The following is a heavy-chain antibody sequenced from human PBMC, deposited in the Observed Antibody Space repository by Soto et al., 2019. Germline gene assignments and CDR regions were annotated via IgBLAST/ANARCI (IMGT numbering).Heavy chain of an antibody. CDR2: IIPIFGTA. V-gene: IGHV1-69*01. Sequence: QVQLVQSGAEVKKPGSSVKVSCTASGGTFSIYAIIWVRQAPGQVLECMGGIIPIFGTANYAQKFQCRVTITADESPSTAYMELSIMRSEDTAVYYCARDLHYYDLWSGYLNPLYYYGMDVWCQGTTVTVSS. CDR1: GGTFSIYA. CDR3: ARDLHYYDLWSGYLNPLYYYGMDV. D-gene: IGHD3-3*01. J-gene: IGHJ6*02.